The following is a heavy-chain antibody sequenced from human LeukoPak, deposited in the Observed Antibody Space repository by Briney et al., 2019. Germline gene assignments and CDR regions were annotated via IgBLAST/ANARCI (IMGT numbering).Heavy chain of an antibody. J-gene: IGHJ4*02. Sequence: GGSLRLSCAASGFIFSAYNMNWVRQAPGKGLVWVSRISSDGTNANYADSVKGRFTISRDNAKNTLYLQMNSLRAEDTAVYYCVLLSLTPGWGQGTLVTVSS. CDR1: GFIFSAYN. V-gene: IGHV3-74*01. CDR3: VLLSLTPG. CDR2: ISSDGTNA. D-gene: IGHD3-10*01.